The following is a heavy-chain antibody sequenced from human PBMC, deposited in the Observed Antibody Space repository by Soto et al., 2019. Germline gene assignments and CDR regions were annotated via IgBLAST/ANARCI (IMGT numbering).Heavy chain of an antibody. CDR2: ISGSGGST. V-gene: IGHV3-23*01. CDR1: GFTFSSYA. D-gene: IGHD6-19*01. CDR3: AKPQQPQWRYSGGWWGRDYFDY. J-gene: IGHJ4*02. Sequence: PGGSLRLSCAASGFTFSSYAMSWLRQAPGKGLEWVSAISGSGGSTYYADSVKGRFTISRDNSKNTLYLQMNSLRAEDTDVYYCAKPQQPQWRYSGGWWGRDYFDYWGQGTLVTVSS.